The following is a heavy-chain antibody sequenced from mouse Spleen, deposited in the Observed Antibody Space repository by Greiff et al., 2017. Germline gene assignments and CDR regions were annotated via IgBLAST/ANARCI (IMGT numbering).Heavy chain of an antibody. CDR3: ARNWYSFLYAMDY. CDR2: IWSGGST. V-gene: IGHV2-2*02. Sequence: VKLQESGPGLVQPSQSLSITCTVSGFSLTSYGVHWVRQSPGKGLEWLGVIWSGGSTDYNAAFISRLSISKDNSKSQVFFKMNSLQANDTAIYYCARNWYSFLYAMDYWGQGTSVTVSS. D-gene: IGHD1-2*01. CDR1: GFSLTSYG. J-gene: IGHJ4*01.